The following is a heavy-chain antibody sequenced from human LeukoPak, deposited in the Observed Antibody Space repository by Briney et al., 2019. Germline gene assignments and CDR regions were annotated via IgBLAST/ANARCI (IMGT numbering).Heavy chain of an antibody. V-gene: IGHV4-39*07. CDR3: ARDAWFGELLSPTFDY. CDR2: IYYSGST. Sequence: SETLSLTCTVSGGSISSSSYYWGWIRQPPGKGLEWIGSIYYSGSTYYNPSLKSRVTISVDTSKNQFSLKLSSVTAADTAVYYCARDAWFGELLSPTFDYWGQGTLVTVSS. D-gene: IGHD3-10*01. J-gene: IGHJ4*02. CDR1: GGSISSSSYY.